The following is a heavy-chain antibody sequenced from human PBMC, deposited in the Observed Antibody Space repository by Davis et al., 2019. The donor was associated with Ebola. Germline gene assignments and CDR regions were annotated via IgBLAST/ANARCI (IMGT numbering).Heavy chain of an antibody. J-gene: IGHJ4*02. D-gene: IGHD2-8*02. CDR3: VKGTLPYCTGTTCYPFDS. CDR2: ITDSGDNT. V-gene: IGHV3-23*01. CDR1: GFTFKNFA. Sequence: PGGSLRLSCAASGFTFKNFAMGWVRRAPGKGLEFISVITDSGDNTYSVTSVRGRFTMSRDNSRNTLFLEMNSLRVEDTAVYYCVKGTLPYCTGTTCYPFDSWGQGTRVTVSS.